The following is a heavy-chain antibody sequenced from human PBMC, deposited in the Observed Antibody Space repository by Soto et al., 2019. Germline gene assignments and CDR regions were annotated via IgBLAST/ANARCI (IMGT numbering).Heavy chain of an antibody. J-gene: IGHJ4*02. CDR2: IIPIFGTA. Sequence: QVQLVQSGAEVKKPGSSVKVSCKASGGTFSSYAISWVRQAPGQGLEWMGGIIPIFGTANYAQKFQGRVTITADESTSTAYMELSSLRSEDTAVYYCARSPGRAPGFDDYYDSSGYYGAFDYWGQGTLVTVSS. D-gene: IGHD3-22*01. CDR3: ARSPGRAPGFDDYYDSSGYYGAFDY. V-gene: IGHV1-69*01. CDR1: GGTFSSYA.